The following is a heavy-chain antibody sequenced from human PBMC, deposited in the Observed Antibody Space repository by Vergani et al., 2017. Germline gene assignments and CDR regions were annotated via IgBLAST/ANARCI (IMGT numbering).Heavy chain of an antibody. D-gene: IGHD1-14*01. CDR1: GFTFSSYA. Sequence: VQLLESGGGLVQPGGSLRLSCAASGFTFSSYAMHWVRQAPGKGLEWVAVISYDGSNKYYADSVKGRFTISRDNSKNTLYLQMNSLRAEDTAVYYCARGENPSCWFDPWGQGTLVTVSS. CDR3: ARGENPSCWFDP. V-gene: IGHV3-30-3*01. CDR2: ISYDGSNK. J-gene: IGHJ5*02.